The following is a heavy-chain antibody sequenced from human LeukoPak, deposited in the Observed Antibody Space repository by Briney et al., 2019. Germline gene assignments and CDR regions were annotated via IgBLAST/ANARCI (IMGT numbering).Heavy chain of an antibody. J-gene: IGHJ6*03. D-gene: IGHD2-15*01. Sequence: SETLSLTCTVSGGSISSHYWSWIRQPPGKGLEWVGYIYYSGSTNYNPSLKSRVTISVDTSKNQFSLKLSSVTAADTAVYYCARRPEGGPYYYYYMDVWGKGTTVTVSS. CDR1: GGSISSHY. V-gene: IGHV4-59*11. CDR2: IYYSGST. CDR3: ARRPEGGPYYYYYMDV.